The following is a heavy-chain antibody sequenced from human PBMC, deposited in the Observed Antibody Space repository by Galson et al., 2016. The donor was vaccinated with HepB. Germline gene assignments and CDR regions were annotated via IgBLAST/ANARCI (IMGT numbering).Heavy chain of an antibody. J-gene: IGHJ4*02. CDR2: TSSGGSTT. D-gene: IGHD6-19*01. CDR1: GFTSSTYG. V-gene: IGHV3-30*03. CDR3: ARTRSVRPSYFDY. Sequence: SLRLSCAASGFTSSTYGMYWVRQAPGKGLEWVAFTSSGGSTTYYADSVKGRFTVSGDNSKNTLYLRMNSLRVEDTAVYHCARTRSVRPSYFDYWGQGTLVTVSS.